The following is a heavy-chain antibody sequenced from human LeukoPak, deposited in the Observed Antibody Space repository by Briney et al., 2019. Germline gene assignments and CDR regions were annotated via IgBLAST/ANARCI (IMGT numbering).Heavy chain of an antibody. CDR2: IYHSGST. D-gene: IGHD5-18*01. CDR3: ARARGYSYGYQAFDI. J-gene: IGHJ3*02. V-gene: IGHV4-34*01. CDR1: GGSFSGYY. Sequence: SETLSLTCAVYGGSFSGYYWSWIRQPPGKGLEWIGYIYHSGSTYYNPSLKSRVTISVDRSKNQFSLKLSSVTAADTAVYYCARARGYSYGYQAFDIWGQGTMVTVSS.